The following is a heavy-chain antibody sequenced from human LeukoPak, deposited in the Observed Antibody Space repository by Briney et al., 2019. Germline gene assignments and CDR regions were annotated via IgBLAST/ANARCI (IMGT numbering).Heavy chain of an antibody. V-gene: IGHV1-2*06. CDR1: GYTFTVYY. J-gene: IGHJ4*02. CDR3: ARELAGGLFDN. CDR2: INPNSGGT. Sequence: ASVTVSFTASGYTFTVYYMHWVRQAPGQGKEWMGRINPNSGGTNYAQKFQGRVTMTRDTSISTAYMELSRLRSDDTAVYYCARELAGGLFDNWGQGTLVTVSS. D-gene: IGHD2-15*01.